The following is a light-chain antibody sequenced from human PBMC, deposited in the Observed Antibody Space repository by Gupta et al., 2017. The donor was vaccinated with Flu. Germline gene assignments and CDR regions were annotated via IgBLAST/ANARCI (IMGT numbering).Light chain of an antibody. CDR2: DAS. Sequence: EIVLTQSPATQSLSTGERATLSCRASQSVSSYLAWYQQKPGQAPRLLIYDASNRATGIPARFSGSGSGTDFTLTISSLGPEDFAVYYCQQRSNWPLTFGQGTRLEI. CDR3: QQRSNWPLT. J-gene: IGKJ5*01. CDR1: QSVSSY. V-gene: IGKV3-11*01.